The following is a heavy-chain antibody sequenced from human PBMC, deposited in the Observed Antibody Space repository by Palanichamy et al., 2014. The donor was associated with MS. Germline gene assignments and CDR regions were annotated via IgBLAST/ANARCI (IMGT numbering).Heavy chain of an antibody. CDR2: INPKGGAT. Sequence: QVQLVQSGAEVKKPGASVKISCKTSGYTFTSYSVHWVRRAPGQGLEWLGVINPKGGATSCAQKFQGRVAMTTDTSTSTVYMDSSTLRSEDTAVYYCARLGVAAGSKWGQGTLVTVSS. J-gene: IGHJ4*02. V-gene: IGHV1-46*01. CDR3: ARLGVAAGSK. CDR1: GYTFTSYS. D-gene: IGHD6-13*01.